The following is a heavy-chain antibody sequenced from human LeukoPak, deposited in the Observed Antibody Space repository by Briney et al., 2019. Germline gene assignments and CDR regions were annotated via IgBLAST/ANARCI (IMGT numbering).Heavy chain of an antibody. V-gene: IGHV1-69*13. CDR2: IIPIFGTA. J-gene: IGHJ4*02. D-gene: IGHD6-19*01. CDR1: AGTFSISA. CDR3: KREGRYRSYYFYY. Sequence: ASVKLRLTCVAGTFSISAYTMSWDAPGQGLEWMGGIIPIFGTANYAQKFQGRVTITADESTSTAYMELSSLRSEDTAVYYCKREGRYRSYYFYYWGQGNLVTVSS.